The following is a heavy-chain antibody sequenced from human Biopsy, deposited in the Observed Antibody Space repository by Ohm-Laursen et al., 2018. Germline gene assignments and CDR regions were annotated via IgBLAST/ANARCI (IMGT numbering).Heavy chain of an antibody. D-gene: IGHD3-9*01. CDR3: AAKLTGYFHH. J-gene: IGHJ1*01. V-gene: IGHV1-69*06. Sequence: SVKVSCKVPGGTFSNYGVNWVRQAPGQGLEWLGGNIPILGTGNYAQKFQDRVTVAADTSTSTATMELRSLRSDDTAVYYCAAKLTGYFHHWGQGTLVIVSS. CDR1: GGTFSNYG. CDR2: NIPILGTG.